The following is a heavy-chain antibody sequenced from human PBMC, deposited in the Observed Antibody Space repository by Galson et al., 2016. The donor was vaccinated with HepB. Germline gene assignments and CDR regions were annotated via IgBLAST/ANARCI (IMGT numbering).Heavy chain of an antibody. V-gene: IGHV6-1*01. Sequence: CAISGDSVSSDTAAWNWIRQSPSRGLEWLGRTYYRSNWHNDYAVSVKSRISINPDTSKNQFSLQLNSVTPEDTAAYYCASSDYGDYGGREFDYWGQGTLVTVSS. CDR3: ASSDYGDYGGREFDY. CDR2: TYYRSNWHN. D-gene: IGHD4-17*01. J-gene: IGHJ4*02. CDR1: GDSVSSDTAA.